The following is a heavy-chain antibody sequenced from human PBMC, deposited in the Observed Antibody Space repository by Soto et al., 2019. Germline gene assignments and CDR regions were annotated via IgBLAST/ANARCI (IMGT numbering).Heavy chain of an antibody. J-gene: IGHJ5*02. CDR3: ARGALSWFDP. CDR2: INPNSGGT. CDR1: GYTFTGYY. V-gene: IGHV1-2*02. Sequence: QVQLVQSGAEVKKPGASVKVSCKASGYTFTGYYMHWVRQAPGQGLEWMGWINPNSGGTNYAQKVQCRVTMTRDTSISTAYMELSRLRSDDTAVYYCARGALSWFDPWGQGTLVTVSS.